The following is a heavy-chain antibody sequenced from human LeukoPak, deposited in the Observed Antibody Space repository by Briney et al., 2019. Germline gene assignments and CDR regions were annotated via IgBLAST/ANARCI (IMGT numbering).Heavy chain of an antibody. D-gene: IGHD2-15*01. CDR3: ARDSVVAATFDY. V-gene: IGHV3-21*01. CDR1: GFTFSSYS. J-gene: IGHJ4*02. Sequence: GGSLRLSCAASGFTFSSYSMNWVRQAPGKGLEWVSSISSRSSYIYYADSVKGRFTISRDNAKNSLYLQMNSLRAEDTAVYYCARDSVVAATFDYWGQGTLVTVSS. CDR2: ISSRSSYI.